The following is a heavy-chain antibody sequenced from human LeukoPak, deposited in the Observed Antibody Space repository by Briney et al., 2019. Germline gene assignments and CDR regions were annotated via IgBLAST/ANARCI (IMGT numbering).Heavy chain of an antibody. Sequence: PSETLSLTCTVSGGSISSSSYYWGWIRQPPGKGLEWIGSIYYSGSTYYNPSLKSRVTISVDTSKNQFSLKLSSVTAADTALYYCACTRITMIVVVHSGLDYWGQGTLVTVSS. CDR3: ACTRITMIVVVHSGLDY. CDR1: GGSISSSSYY. D-gene: IGHD3-22*01. V-gene: IGHV4-39*01. J-gene: IGHJ4*02. CDR2: IYYSGST.